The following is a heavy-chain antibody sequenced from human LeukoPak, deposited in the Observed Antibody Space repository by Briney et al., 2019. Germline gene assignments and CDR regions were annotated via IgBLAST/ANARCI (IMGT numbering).Heavy chain of an antibody. Sequence: GGSLRLSCAASGFTFSSYSMNWVRQAPGEGLEWVSSISSSSSYIYYADSVKGRFTISRDNAKNSLYLQMNSLRAEDTAVYYCARWPSGGDPWADYGMDVWGQGTTVTVSS. J-gene: IGHJ6*02. D-gene: IGHD2-21*02. CDR2: ISSSSSYI. CDR3: ARWPSGGDPWADYGMDV. CDR1: GFTFSSYS. V-gene: IGHV3-21*01.